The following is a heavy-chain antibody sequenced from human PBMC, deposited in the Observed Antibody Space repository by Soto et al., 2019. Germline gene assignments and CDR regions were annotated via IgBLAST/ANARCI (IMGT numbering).Heavy chain of an antibody. CDR2: IYYSGGT. J-gene: IGHJ4*02. V-gene: IGHV4-31*03. CDR3: ARVTRLYYFDY. CDR1: GGSISSGGYY. D-gene: IGHD4-17*01. Sequence: SETLSLTCTVSGGSISSGGYYWSWIRQHPGKGLEWIGYIYYSGGTYYNPSLKSRVTISVDTSKNQFSLKLSSVTAADTAVHYCARVTRLYYFDYWGQGTLVTVS.